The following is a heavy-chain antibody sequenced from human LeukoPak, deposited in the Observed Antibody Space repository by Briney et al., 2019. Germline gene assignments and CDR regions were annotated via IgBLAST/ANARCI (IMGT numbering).Heavy chain of an antibody. CDR3: ASVNDYGDPLPRYMDV. CDR2: IYHSGST. Sequence: SETLSLTCAVSGGSISSSNWWSWVRQPPGKGLEWIGEIYHSGSTNYNPSLKSRITISVDMSKNQFSLKLSSVTAADTAVYYCASVNDYGDPLPRYMDVWGKGTAVTVSS. CDR1: GGSISSSNW. V-gene: IGHV4-4*02. J-gene: IGHJ6*03. D-gene: IGHD4-17*01.